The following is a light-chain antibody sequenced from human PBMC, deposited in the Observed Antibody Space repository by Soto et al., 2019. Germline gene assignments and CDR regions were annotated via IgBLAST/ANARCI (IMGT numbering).Light chain of an antibody. CDR3: LQHNTFPLT. V-gene: IGKV1-17*01. CDR2: TAS. Sequence: DIQMTQSPSSLSASVGDRVTITCRASQGIRNDLGWYQQRPGKXXKXXIYTASNLQSGVPSRFSVSGSGTELTITISSLQPEDCATYYGLQHNTFPLTFGGGTKVDIK. J-gene: IGKJ4*01. CDR1: QGIRND.